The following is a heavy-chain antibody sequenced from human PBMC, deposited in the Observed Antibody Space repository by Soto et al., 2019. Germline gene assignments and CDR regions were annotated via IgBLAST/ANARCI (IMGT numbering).Heavy chain of an antibody. J-gene: IGHJ6*02. CDR2: IYYSGST. CDR1: GGSVSSGSYY. V-gene: IGHV4-61*01. CDR3: ARAWHCSGGSCYSASLMDV. D-gene: IGHD2-15*01. Sequence: PSETLSLTCTVSGGSVSSGSYYWSWIRQPPGKGLEWIGCIYYSGSTNYNPSLKSRVTISVDTSKNQFSLKLSSVTAADTAVYYCARAWHCSGGSCYSASLMDVWGQGTTVTVSS.